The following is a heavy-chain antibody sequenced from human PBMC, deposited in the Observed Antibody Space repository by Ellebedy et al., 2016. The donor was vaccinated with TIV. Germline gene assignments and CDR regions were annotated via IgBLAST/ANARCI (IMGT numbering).Heavy chain of an antibody. CDR3: ASSVHYYDSSGYLN. D-gene: IGHD3-22*01. CDR2: ISSGSSTI. CDR1: GFSFSSYS. Sequence: GGSLRLXXVASGFSFSSYSMNWVRQAPGKGLQWVSYISSGSSTIYYADSVKGRFTISRDNAKSSLYLQMNSLRAEDTAVCYCASSVHYYDSSGYLNWGQGTLVIVSS. V-gene: IGHV3-48*01. J-gene: IGHJ4*02.